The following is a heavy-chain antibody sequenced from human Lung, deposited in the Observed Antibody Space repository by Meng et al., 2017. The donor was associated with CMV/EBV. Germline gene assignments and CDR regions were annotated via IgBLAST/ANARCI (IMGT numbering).Heavy chain of an antibody. CDR2: INVDSGNT. J-gene: IGHJ5*01. CDR3: ARDVYGGYDS. Sequence: KVSCKTSGYTFTEYALQWVRQAPGQRLEWMGWINVDSGNTKYSQNFQGRLTITRDTSATTAYMELSSLRSEDTAVYYCARDVYGGYDSWGQGTLVTVSS. CDR1: GYTFTEYA. D-gene: IGHD5-12*01. V-gene: IGHV1-3*01.